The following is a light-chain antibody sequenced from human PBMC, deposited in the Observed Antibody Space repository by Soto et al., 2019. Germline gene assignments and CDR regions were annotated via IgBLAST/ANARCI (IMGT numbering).Light chain of an antibody. CDR3: QQYGDSPFA. V-gene: IGKV3-20*01. CDR2: AAT. J-gene: IGKJ3*01. CDR1: QSIYINS. Sequence: EIVLTQSPGTLSLSPGERDTLSCRASQSIYINSLAWYQHKRGQAPRLLIYAATVRATAVPDRFNGSGSGTDFAITISRLEHEDSAMYYCQQYGDSPFAFGPGTKLDVK.